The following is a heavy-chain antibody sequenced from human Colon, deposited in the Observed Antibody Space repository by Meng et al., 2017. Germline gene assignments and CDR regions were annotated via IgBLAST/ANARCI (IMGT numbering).Heavy chain of an antibody. D-gene: IGHD2-21*02. CDR2: IYPGDSDI. Sequence: GESLKISCKGSGYSFSSYWIVWVRQMPGKGLEWMGIIYPGDSDIKYSPSFQGQVTISADKSISTAYLQWSSLKASDTAMYYCARRSYCNGDCTVYPHYYSGMDVWGQGTTVTVSS. CDR1: GYSFSSYW. V-gene: IGHV5-51*01. CDR3: ARRSYCNGDCTVYPHYYSGMDV. J-gene: IGHJ6*02.